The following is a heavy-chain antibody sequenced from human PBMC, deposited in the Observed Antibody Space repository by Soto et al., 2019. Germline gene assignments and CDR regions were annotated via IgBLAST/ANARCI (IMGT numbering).Heavy chain of an antibody. CDR2: ISGSGGST. CDR3: ARNPHDSSGYTQGMDV. J-gene: IGHJ6*02. Sequence: EVQLLESGGGLVQPGGSLRLSCAASGFTFSSYAMSWVRQAPGKGLEWVSGISGSGGSTYYADSVKGRFTISRDNSKNTLYLQMNSLRAEDTAVYYCARNPHDSSGYTQGMDVWGQGTTVTVSS. V-gene: IGHV3-23*01. CDR1: GFTFSSYA. D-gene: IGHD3-22*01.